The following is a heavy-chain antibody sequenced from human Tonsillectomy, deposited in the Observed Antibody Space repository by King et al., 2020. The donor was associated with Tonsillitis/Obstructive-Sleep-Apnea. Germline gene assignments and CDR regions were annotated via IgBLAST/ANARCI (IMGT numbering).Heavy chain of an antibody. CDR1: GYSFTSYW. CDR3: ARSGTFDS. CDR2: IYPVDSDT. Sequence: VQLVESGAEVKKPGESLKISCKGSGYSFTSYWIAWVRQMPGKGLEWVGIIYPVDSDTRYSPSFQGQVSISVDKSTSTAYLQLSSLKASDTAIYYCARSGTFDSWGQGTLVTVSS. J-gene: IGHJ4*02. D-gene: IGHD1-14*01. V-gene: IGHV5-51*01.